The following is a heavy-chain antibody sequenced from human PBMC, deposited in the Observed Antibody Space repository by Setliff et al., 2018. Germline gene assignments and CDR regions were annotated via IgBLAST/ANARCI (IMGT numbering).Heavy chain of an antibody. Sequence: SETLSLTCAVYGGSFSGYYWSWIRQPPGKGLEWIGEINHTGSTNYSPSLKSRVTISVDTSKNQFSLKLTSVTAADMAVYYCARGYCSSSGCFFAGWFDPWGQGTLVTVSS. J-gene: IGHJ5*02. D-gene: IGHD2-2*01. CDR3: ARGYCSSSGCFFAGWFDP. CDR2: INHTGST. V-gene: IGHV4-34*01. CDR1: GGSFSGYY.